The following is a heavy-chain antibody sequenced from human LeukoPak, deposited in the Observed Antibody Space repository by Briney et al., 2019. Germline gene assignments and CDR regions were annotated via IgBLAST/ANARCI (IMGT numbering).Heavy chain of an antibody. V-gene: IGHV1-2*02. J-gene: IGHJ4*02. CDR1: GYTFTGYY. D-gene: IGHD4-11*01. Sequence: ASVKVSCKASGYTFTGYYMHWVRQAPGQGLEWMGWINPNSGGTNYAQKFQGRVTMTRDTSISTAYMELSRLRSDDTAVYYCARDTETVTTDPLYFDYWGQGTLVTVSS. CDR2: INPNSGGT. CDR3: ARDTETVTTDPLYFDY.